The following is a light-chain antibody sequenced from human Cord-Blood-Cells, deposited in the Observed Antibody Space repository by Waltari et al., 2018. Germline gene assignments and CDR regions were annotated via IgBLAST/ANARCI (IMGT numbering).Light chain of an antibody. V-gene: IGKV1-5*03. CDR1: QSISSW. J-gene: IGKJ4*01. CDR2: KSS. Sequence: DIQMTQSPSTLSASVGDRVTITCRASQSISSWLAWYQQKPGKAPKLLIYKSSSLESGVPSRFSGSGSGTEFTLTISSLQPDDFATYYCQQYNSYSLTFGGGTKVEIK. CDR3: QQYNSYSLT.